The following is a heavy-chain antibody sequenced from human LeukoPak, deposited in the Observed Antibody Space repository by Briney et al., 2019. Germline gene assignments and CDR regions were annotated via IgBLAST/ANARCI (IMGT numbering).Heavy chain of an antibody. CDR3: TTDWLTDHDFWSGYYQKYYFDY. CDR2: IKSKTDGGTR. V-gene: IGHV3-15*01. D-gene: IGHD3-3*01. CDR1: GFTFSYAW. Sequence: GGSLRLSCEASGFTFSYAWMSWVRQAPGKGLEWVGRIKSKTDGGTRDYAAPVKGRFTISRDDSKNTLYLQMNSLKTEDTAVYYCTTDWLTDHDFWSGYYQKYYFDYWGQGTLVTVSS. J-gene: IGHJ4*02.